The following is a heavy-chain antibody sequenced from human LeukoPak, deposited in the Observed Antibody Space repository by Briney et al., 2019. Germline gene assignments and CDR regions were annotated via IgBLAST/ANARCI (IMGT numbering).Heavy chain of an antibody. D-gene: IGHD6-13*01. CDR1: GYTFTGYY. CDR2: INPNSGGT. V-gene: IGHV1-2*06. J-gene: IGHJ5*02. Sequence: ASVKVSCKASGYTFTGYYMHWVRQAPGQGLEWMGRINPNSGGTNYAQEFQGRVTMTRDTSISTAYMELTRLRSDDTAVYYCARGEAAAQQYNWFDPWGQGTLVTVSS. CDR3: ARGEAAAQQYNWFDP.